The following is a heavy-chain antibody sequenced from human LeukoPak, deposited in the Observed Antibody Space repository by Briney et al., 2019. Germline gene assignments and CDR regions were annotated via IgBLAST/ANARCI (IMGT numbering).Heavy chain of an antibody. CDR1: GFTFSSYW. CDR2: IKEDGSEK. D-gene: IGHD1-14*01. V-gene: IGHV3-7*01. J-gene: IGHJ4*02. Sequence: GGSLRLSCAASGFTFSSYWMHWVRQAPGKGLEWVATIKEDGSEKYCVDFVKGRFTISRDNAKNSLYLQMNSLRAEDTAEYYCGSSSAGIWGQGILVTVSS. CDR3: GSSSAGI.